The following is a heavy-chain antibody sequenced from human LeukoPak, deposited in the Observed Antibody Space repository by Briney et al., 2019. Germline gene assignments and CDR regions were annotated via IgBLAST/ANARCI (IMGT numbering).Heavy chain of an antibody. J-gene: IGHJ6*03. CDR2: IYTSGST. D-gene: IGHD5-24*01. CDR1: GGSISSGSYY. V-gene: IGHV4-61*02. Sequence: SETLSLICTVSGGSISSGSYYWSWIRQPAGKGLEWIGRIYTSGSTNYNPSLKSRVTISVDTSKNQFSLKLSSLTAADTAVYYCARAVEMATILSGIGSYYYYYYMDVWGKGTTVTVSS. CDR3: ARAVEMATILSGIGSYYYYYYMDV.